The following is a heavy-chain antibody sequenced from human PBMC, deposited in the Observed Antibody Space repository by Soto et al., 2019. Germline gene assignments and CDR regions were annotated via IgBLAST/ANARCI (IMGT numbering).Heavy chain of an antibody. CDR1: GYTFTGYY. D-gene: IGHD6-19*01. J-gene: IGHJ4*02. Sequence: QVQLVQSGAEVKKPGASVKVSCKASGYTFTGYYMHWVRQAPGQGLVWMGWINPNSGGTNYAQKFQGWVTMTRDTSISTAYMELSRLRSDDTAVYYCARSVSGAVAGGYFDYWGQGTLVTVSS. CDR3: ARSVSGAVAGGYFDY. V-gene: IGHV1-2*04. CDR2: INPNSGGT.